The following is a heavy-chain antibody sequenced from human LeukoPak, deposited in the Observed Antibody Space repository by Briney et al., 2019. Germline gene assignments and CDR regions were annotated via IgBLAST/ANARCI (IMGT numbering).Heavy chain of an antibody. CDR3: ARVGITGTTDWFDP. CDR1: GGSFSGYY. J-gene: IGHJ5*02. CDR2: IYYSGST. Sequence: PSETLSLTCAVYGGSFSGYYWGWIRQPPGKGLEWIGSIYYSGSTYYNPSLRSRVTISVDTSKNQFSLKLSSVTAADTAVYYCARVGITGTTDWFDPWGQGTLVTVSS. D-gene: IGHD1-7*01. V-gene: IGHV4-34*01.